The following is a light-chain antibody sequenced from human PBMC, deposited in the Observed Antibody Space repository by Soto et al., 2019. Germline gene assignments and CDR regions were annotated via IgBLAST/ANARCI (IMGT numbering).Light chain of an antibody. CDR3: SSYTPSNTRQIV. CDR2: DVS. J-gene: IGLJ1*01. Sequence: QSALTQPASVSGSPGQSITISCTGTSSDVGGYNYVSWYQHHPGKAPKLIIYDVSNRPSGVSTRFSGSKSGNTASLTLSGLQPEDEADYYCSSYTPSNTRQIVFGTGTKVTVL. V-gene: IGLV2-14*03. CDR1: SSDVGGYNY.